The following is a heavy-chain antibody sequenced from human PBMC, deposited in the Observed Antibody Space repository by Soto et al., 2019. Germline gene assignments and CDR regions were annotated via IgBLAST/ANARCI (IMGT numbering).Heavy chain of an antibody. CDR2: IYYSGST. D-gene: IGHD6-6*01. CDR1: GGSISSSSYY. J-gene: IGHJ4*02. Sequence: SETLSLTCTVSGGSISSSSYYWGWIRQPPGKGLEWIGSIYYSGSTYYNPSLKSRVTISVDTSKNQFSLKLSSVTAADTAVYYCKRQLVKDDYFDYWGQGTLVTVSS. CDR3: KRQLVKDDYFDY. V-gene: IGHV4-39*01.